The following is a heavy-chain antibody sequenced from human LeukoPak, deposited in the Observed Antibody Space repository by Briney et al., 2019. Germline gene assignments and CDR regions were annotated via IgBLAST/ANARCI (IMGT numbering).Heavy chain of an antibody. Sequence: GGSLSLSCAASGFTFSSYNMNWVRQAPGKGLEWVANIKQDGSEKYYVDSVKGRFTISRDNAKNSLYLQMNSLRAEDTAVYYCARVILYSSGWNDYWGQGTLVTVSS. CDR3: ARVILYSSGWNDY. CDR1: GFTFSSYN. V-gene: IGHV3-7*01. J-gene: IGHJ4*02. D-gene: IGHD6-19*01. CDR2: IKQDGSEK.